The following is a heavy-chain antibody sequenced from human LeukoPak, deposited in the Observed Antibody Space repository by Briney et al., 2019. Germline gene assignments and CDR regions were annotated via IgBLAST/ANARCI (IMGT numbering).Heavy chain of an antibody. CDR2: ISGSGGST. J-gene: IGHJ4*02. D-gene: IGHD6-19*01. Sequence: GGSLRLSCAASGLTFSSYAMSWVRQAPGKGLEWVSAISGSGGSTYYADSVKGRFTISRDNSKNTLYLQMNSLRAEDTAVYYCANAIHSKAVALPFDYWGQGTLVTVSS. CDR3: ANAIHSKAVALPFDY. CDR1: GLTFSSYA. V-gene: IGHV3-23*01.